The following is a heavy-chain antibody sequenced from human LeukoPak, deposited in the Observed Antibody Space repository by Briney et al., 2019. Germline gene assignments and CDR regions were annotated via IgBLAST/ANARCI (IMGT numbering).Heavy chain of an antibody. J-gene: IGHJ4*02. D-gene: IGHD6-19*01. V-gene: IGHV1-24*01. CDR1: GYTLTELS. CDR3: ATAPILAYLYSSGWYTPFDY. CDR2: FDPEDGET. Sequence: GASVKVSCKVSGYTLTELSMHWVRQAPGKRLEWMGGFDPEDGETIYAQKFQGRVTMTEDTSTDTAYMELSSLRSEDTAVYYCATAPILAYLYSSGWYTPFDYWGQGTLVTVSS.